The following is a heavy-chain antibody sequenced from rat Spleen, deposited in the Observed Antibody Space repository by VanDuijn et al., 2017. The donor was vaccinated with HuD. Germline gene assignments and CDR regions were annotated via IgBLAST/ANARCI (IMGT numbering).Heavy chain of an antibody. D-gene: IGHD5-1*01. CDR2: IFYDGSRA. Sequence: EVQLVESGGGLVQPGRSLILSCAASGFSFTDYNMAWVRQAPKKGLEWVATIFYDGSRAYYRDSVKGRFTISRDNAKSTLYLQMDSLRSEDTATYYCATTPGRPFAYWGQGTLVTVSS. CDR3: ATTPGRPFAY. V-gene: IGHV5S10*01. J-gene: IGHJ3*01. CDR1: GFSFTDYN.